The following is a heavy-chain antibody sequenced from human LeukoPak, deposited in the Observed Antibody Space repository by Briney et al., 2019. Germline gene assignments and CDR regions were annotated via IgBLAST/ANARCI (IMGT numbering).Heavy chain of an antibody. J-gene: IGHJ3*02. CDR1: GFTFSRHS. CDR2: ISSSSSYI. V-gene: IGHV3-21*01. CDR3: ARDSGNYLDAFDI. Sequence: GGSLRLSCAASGFTFSRHSINWVRQAPGKGLEWVSSISSSSSYIYYADSVKGRFTISRDNAKNSLYLQMNSLRAEDTAVYYCARDSGNYLDAFDIWGQGTMVTVSS. D-gene: IGHD1-7*01.